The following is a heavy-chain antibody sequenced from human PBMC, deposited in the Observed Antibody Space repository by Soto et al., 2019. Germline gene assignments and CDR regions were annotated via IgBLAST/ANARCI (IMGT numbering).Heavy chain of an antibody. J-gene: IGHJ6*02. CDR2: ISYDGSNK. CDR1: GFTFSSYA. V-gene: IGHV3-30*04. D-gene: IGHD2-2*01. CDR3: ARESPPSDIVVVPAPGYYYYGMDV. Sequence: GGSLRLSCAASGFTFSSYAMHWVRQAPGKGLEWVAVISYDGSNKYYADSVKGRFTISRDNSKNTLYLQMNSLRAEDTAVYYCARESPPSDIVVVPAPGYYYYGMDVWGQGTTVTVSS.